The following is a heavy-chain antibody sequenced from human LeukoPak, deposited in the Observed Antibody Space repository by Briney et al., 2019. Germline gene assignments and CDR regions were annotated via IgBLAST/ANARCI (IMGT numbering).Heavy chain of an antibody. J-gene: IGHJ4*02. CDR3: ARARWSSTGWFLGY. CDR1: GFTFSSYW. V-gene: IGHV3-74*01. Sequence: GGSLRLSCAASGFTFSSYWMHWVRQAPGKGLVWVLRVNPQGSETSYADSVKGRFTISRDNAKDALHLQMDNLRAEDTAVYYCARARWSSTGWFLGYWGQGTLVTVSS. D-gene: IGHD6-19*01. CDR2: VNPQGSET.